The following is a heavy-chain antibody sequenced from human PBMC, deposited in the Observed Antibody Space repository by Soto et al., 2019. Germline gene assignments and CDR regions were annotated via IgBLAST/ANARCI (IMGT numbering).Heavy chain of an antibody. Sequence: LRLSCAASGFTFSSYGMHWVRQAPGKGLEWVAVIWYDGSNKYYADSVKGRFTISRDNSKNTLYLQMNSLRAEDTAVYYCAREIYDSSGYYYFSYYYYYGMDVWGQGTTVTVSS. CDR1: GFTFSSYG. J-gene: IGHJ6*02. CDR2: IWYDGSNK. D-gene: IGHD3-22*01. V-gene: IGHV3-33*01. CDR3: AREIYDSSGYYYFSYYYYYGMDV.